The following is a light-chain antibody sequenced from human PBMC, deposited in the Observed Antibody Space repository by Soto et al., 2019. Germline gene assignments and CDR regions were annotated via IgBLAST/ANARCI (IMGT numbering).Light chain of an antibody. J-gene: IGLJ2*01. Sequence: QSVLTQPASVSGSPGQSITISCTGTSSDIGGYNFVSWYQQHPGKAPKLMIYDVSNRPSGVSNRFSGSKSGNMASLTISGLQAEDEADYYCSSYTSSSTLYVVFGGGTQLTVL. V-gene: IGLV2-14*01. CDR2: DVS. CDR1: SSDIGGYNF. CDR3: SSYTSSSTLYVV.